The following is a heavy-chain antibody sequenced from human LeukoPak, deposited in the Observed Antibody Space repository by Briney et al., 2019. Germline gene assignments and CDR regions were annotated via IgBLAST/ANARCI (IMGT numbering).Heavy chain of an antibody. CDR1: GFTFSSYG. J-gene: IGHJ4*02. V-gene: IGHV3-30*02. D-gene: IGHD2-2*01. CDR2: IRYDGSNK. Sequence: GGSLRLSCAASGFTFSSYGMHWVRQAPGKGLEWVAFIRYDGSNKYYADSVKGRFTISRDNSKSTLYLQMNSLRAEDAAVYYCAKAPGGSTSNPFDYWGQGILVTVSS. CDR3: AKAPGGSTSNPFDY.